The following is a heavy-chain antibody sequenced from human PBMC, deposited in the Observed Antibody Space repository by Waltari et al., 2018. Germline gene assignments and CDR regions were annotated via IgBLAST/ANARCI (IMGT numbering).Heavy chain of an antibody. J-gene: IGHJ4*02. D-gene: IGHD1-1*01. CDR3: AREGGTIL. V-gene: IGHV3-48*04. CDR2: ISSSSSTI. Sequence: EVQLVESGGGWVQPGGSLRLSGAASGSPFSSYSMNWVRQAPGKGLEWVSYISSSSSTIYYADSVKGRFTISRDNAKNSLYLQMNSLRAEDTAVYYCAREGGTILWGQGTLVTVSS. CDR1: GSPFSSYS.